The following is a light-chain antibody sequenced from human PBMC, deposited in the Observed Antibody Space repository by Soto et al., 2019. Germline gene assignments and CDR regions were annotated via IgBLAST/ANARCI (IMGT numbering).Light chain of an antibody. CDR1: QDISNY. Sequence: SSLSASVGDRVTITCRASQDISNYLAWYQQKPEKVPKLLIYAASTLQSGVPSRFSGSGSGTDLTLTISSLQPEDFATYYCQKYNSAPQTFGQGTKVDIK. CDR2: AAS. CDR3: QKYNSAPQT. J-gene: IGKJ1*01. V-gene: IGKV1-27*01.